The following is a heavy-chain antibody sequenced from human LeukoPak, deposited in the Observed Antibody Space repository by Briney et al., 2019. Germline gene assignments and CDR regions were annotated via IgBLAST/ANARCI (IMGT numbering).Heavy chain of an antibody. CDR2: IYYSGST. Sequence: SETLSLTCTVSGGSISSTRYYWGWIRQPPGKGLEWIGSIYYSGSTYYNPSLQSRVTISVDTSKNQFSLKLNSVTAADTAVYYCASFYCSGGSCYQYFSYYYMDVWGKGTTVTISS. CDR1: GGSISSTRYY. D-gene: IGHD2-15*01. J-gene: IGHJ6*03. CDR3: ASFYCSGGSCYQYFSYYYMDV. V-gene: IGHV4-39*01.